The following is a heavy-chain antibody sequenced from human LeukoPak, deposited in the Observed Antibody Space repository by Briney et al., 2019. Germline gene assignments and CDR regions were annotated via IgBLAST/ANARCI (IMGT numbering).Heavy chain of an antibody. D-gene: IGHD3-22*01. CDR3: AKDRWDSSGYYYLFDY. V-gene: IGHV3-30*02. CDR1: GLTFSSYG. J-gene: IGHJ4*02. Sequence: GGSLRLSCAASGLTFSSYGMHWVRQAPGKGLEWVAFIRYDGSSKYYADSVKGRFTISRDNSKNTLYLQMNSLRAEDTAVYYCAKDRWDSSGYYYLFDYWGQGTLVTVSS. CDR2: IRYDGSSK.